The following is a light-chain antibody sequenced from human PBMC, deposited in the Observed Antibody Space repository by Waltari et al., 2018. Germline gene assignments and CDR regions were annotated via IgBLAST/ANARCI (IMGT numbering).Light chain of an antibody. CDR1: SSDVGGYKY. CDR2: DVA. Sequence: QSALTQPASVSGSPGQSISVSCKGTSSDVGGYKYVAWYQHHPGKAPKPLIYDVAKRPSGVSDRFSGSKTGNTASLTISGLRAEDEAFYYCSSYSTTSAVVFGGGTKMTVL. CDR3: SSYSTTSAVV. J-gene: IGLJ2*01. V-gene: IGLV2-14*03.